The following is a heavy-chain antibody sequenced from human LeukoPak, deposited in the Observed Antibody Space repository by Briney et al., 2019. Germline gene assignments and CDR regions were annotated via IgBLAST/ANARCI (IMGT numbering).Heavy chain of an antibody. CDR1: GGSISTSNYY. CDR3: ARGSISYEYYFDY. CDR2: IYYSGST. Sequence: SETLSLTCTVSGGSISTSNYYWGWIRQPPGKGLEWIGSIYYSGSTYYNPSLKSRVTISVDTSKNQFSLKLSSVTAADTAVYYCARGSISYEYYFDYWGQGTLVTVSS. D-gene: IGHD5-12*01. V-gene: IGHV4-39*07. J-gene: IGHJ4*02.